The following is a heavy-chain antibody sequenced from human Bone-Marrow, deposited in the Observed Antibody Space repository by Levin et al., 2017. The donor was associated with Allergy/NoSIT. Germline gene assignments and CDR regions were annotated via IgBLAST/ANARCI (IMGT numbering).Heavy chain of an antibody. CDR1: GFTFSSYS. CDR2: ISSSSSII. V-gene: IGHV3-48*02. Sequence: GGSLRLSCAASGFTFSSYSMNWVRQAPGKGLEWVSYISSSSSIIYYADSVKGRFTISRDNAKNSLYLQMNSLRDEDTAVYYCARSYGSGSYFTITDYWGQGTLVTVSS. CDR3: ARSYGSGSYFTITDY. D-gene: IGHD3-10*01. J-gene: IGHJ4*02.